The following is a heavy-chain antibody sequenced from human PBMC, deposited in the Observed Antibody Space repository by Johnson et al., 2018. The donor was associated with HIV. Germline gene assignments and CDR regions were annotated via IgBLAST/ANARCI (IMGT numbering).Heavy chain of an antibody. J-gene: IGHJ3*02. Sequence: VQLVESGGGLVQPGGSLRLSCAASGFTFSSYWMSWVRQAPGKGLEWVANIKQDGSEKYYVDSVEGRFSISRDNAQNSLFLQMSGLRPEDTALYYCARRQDYDTSGYSYHESAFDIWGQGTMVTVSS. CDR3: ARRQDYDTSGYSYHESAFDI. V-gene: IGHV3-7*05. CDR1: GFTFSSYW. CDR2: IKQDGSEK. D-gene: IGHD3-22*01.